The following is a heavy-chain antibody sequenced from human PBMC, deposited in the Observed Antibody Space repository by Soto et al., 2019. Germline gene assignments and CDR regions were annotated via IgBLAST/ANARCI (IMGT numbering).Heavy chain of an antibody. Sequence: GGSLRLSCAASGFTFSSYAMHWVRQAPGKGPEWVAVISYDGSNKYYADSVKGRFTISRDNSKNTLYLQMNSLRAEDTAVYYCARDASDSGSYYYYYGMDVWGQGTTVTVSS. CDR3: ARDASDSGSYYYYYGMDV. J-gene: IGHJ6*02. CDR1: GFTFSSYA. V-gene: IGHV3-30*04. D-gene: IGHD1-26*01. CDR2: ISYDGSNK.